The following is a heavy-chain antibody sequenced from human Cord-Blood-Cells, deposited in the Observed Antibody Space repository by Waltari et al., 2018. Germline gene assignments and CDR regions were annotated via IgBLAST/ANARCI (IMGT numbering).Heavy chain of an antibody. CDR2: IWYDGRNN. D-gene: IGHD6-19*01. CDR1: GFTFSSYG. CDR3: ARDSSSGLDY. J-gene: IGHJ4*02. Sequence: QVQLVESGGGVVQPGRSLRLSCAASGFTFSSYGMHWVRQAPGKGLEWVEVIWYDGRNNYYADSVKGRFTISRDNSKNTLYLQMNSLRAEDTAVYYCARDSSSGLDYWGQGTLVTVSS. V-gene: IGHV3-33*01.